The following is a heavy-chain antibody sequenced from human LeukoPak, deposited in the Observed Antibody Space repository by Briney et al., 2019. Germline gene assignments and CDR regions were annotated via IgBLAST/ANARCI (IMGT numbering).Heavy chain of an antibody. CDR3: ARGPRLHLMTTVPKSYYYYGMDV. CDR1: GYTFTSYG. V-gene: IGHV1-18*01. J-gene: IGHJ6*02. D-gene: IGHD4-17*01. Sequence: GASVKVSCKASGYTFTSYGISWVGQAPGQGLEWMGWISAYNGNTNYAQKLQGRVTMTTDTSTSTAYMELRSLRSDDTAVYYCARGPRLHLMTTVPKSYYYYGMDVWGQGTTVTVSS. CDR2: ISAYNGNT.